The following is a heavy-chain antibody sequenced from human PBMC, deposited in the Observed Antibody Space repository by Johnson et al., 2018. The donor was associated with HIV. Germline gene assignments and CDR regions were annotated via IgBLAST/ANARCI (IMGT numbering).Heavy chain of an antibody. CDR1: GFTFSSYA. D-gene: IGHD7-27*01. Sequence: VQLVESGGGVVQPGRSLKLSCAASGFTFSSYAMHWVRQAPGKGLDWVAVISYDGSNKYYADSVKGRFTISRDNSENTLYLQMNSLRAEDTAVYYCARDLTNWGVGDAFDIWGQGTMVTVSS. CDR2: ISYDGSNK. V-gene: IGHV3-30-3*01. CDR3: ARDLTNWGVGDAFDI. J-gene: IGHJ3*02.